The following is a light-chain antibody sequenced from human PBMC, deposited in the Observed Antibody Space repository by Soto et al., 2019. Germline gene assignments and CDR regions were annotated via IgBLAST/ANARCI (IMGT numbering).Light chain of an antibody. J-gene: IGKJ1*01. CDR1: QSVINSY. V-gene: IGKV3-20*01. CDR2: GAS. CDR3: QQYGISPLT. Sequence: EIVLTQSPGTLSLSPGERATLSCRASQSVINSYLAWYQHKARQAPRLLIYGASSRATGIPDKFSGSGSGTDFTLTISRLEPEDFAVYYCQQYGISPLTFGQGTKVEIK.